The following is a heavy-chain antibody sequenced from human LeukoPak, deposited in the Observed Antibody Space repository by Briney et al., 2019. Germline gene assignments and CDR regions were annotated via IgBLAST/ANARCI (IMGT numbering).Heavy chain of an antibody. CDR3: ARGANWGSPDY. Sequence: SETLSLTCTVSGGSISSYYWSWIRQPPGKGLEWIGYIYYSGSTNYNPSLKSRVTISVDTSKNQFSPKLSSVTAADTAVYYCARGANWGSPDYWGQGTLVTVSS. V-gene: IGHV4-59*01. D-gene: IGHD7-27*01. J-gene: IGHJ4*02. CDR2: IYYSGST. CDR1: GGSISSYY.